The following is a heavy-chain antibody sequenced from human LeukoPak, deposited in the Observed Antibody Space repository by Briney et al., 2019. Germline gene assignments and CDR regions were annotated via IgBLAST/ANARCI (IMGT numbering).Heavy chain of an antibody. CDR3: ARGTGYANLFDP. V-gene: IGHV4-34*01. CDR2: INHSGST. J-gene: IGHJ5*02. D-gene: IGHD5-18*01. CDR1: GGSFSGDY. Sequence: PSETLSLTCAVYGGSFSGDYWSWICQPPVKGLEWIGEINHSGSTNYNPSLKSRVTISVDTSKNQFSLKLSSVTAADTAVYYCARGTGYANLFDPWGQGTLVTVSS.